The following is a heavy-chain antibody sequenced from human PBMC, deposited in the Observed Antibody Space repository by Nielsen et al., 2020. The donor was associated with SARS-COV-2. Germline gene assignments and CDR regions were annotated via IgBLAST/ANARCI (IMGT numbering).Heavy chain of an antibody. Sequence: GGSLRLSCAASGFTFDDYAMHWVRQAPGKGLEWVSGTSWNSGSIGYADSVKGRFTISRDNAKNSLYLQMNSLRAEDTALYYCAKDSYYGMDVWGQGTTVTVSS. J-gene: IGHJ6*02. V-gene: IGHV3-9*01. CDR3: AKDSYYGMDV. CDR2: TSWNSGSI. CDR1: GFTFDDYA.